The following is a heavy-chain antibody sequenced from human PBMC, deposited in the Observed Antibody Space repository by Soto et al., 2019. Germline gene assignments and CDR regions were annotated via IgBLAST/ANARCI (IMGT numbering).Heavy chain of an antibody. CDR3: SKGLSSSSNHPYYYYYCMDV. CDR2: ISWNNGSI. D-gene: IGHD6-6*01. Sequence: PGGSLRLSCAASGFTFDDYAMHWVRQAPGKGLEWVSGISWNNGSIGYADSVKGRFTISRDNAKNSLYLQMNSLRAEDTALYYCSKGLSSSSNHPYYYYYCMDVWGKGTTVTVSS. J-gene: IGHJ6*03. CDR1: GFTFDDYA. V-gene: IGHV3-9*01.